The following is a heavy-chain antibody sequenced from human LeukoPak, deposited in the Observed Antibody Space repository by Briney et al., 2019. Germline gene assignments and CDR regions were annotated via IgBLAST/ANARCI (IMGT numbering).Heavy chain of an antibody. J-gene: IGHJ4*02. CDR3: ARGRDGYTERVFDY. CDR2: IYYTGST. D-gene: IGHD5-24*01. Sequence: SSETLSLTCTVSGGSISNYFWSWIRQPPGKGLEWIGYIYYTGSTNYNPSLKSRVTISVGTSKNQFSLRLSSVTAADTAVYYCARGRDGYTERVFDYWGQGTLVTVSS. V-gene: IGHV4-59*01. CDR1: GGSISNYF.